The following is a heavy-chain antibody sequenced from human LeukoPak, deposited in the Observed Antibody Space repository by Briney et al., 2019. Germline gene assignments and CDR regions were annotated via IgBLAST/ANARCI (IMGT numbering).Heavy chain of an antibody. CDR1: GGSISSGGYS. Sequence: PSETLSLTCAVSGGSISSGGYSWSWIRQPPGKGLEWIGYIYHSGSTYYNPSLKSRVTISVDRSKNQFPLKLSSVTAADTAVYYCARFYGDYGVDPWGQGTLVTVSS. J-gene: IGHJ5*02. D-gene: IGHD4-17*01. CDR3: ARFYGDYGVDP. V-gene: IGHV4-30-2*01. CDR2: IYHSGST.